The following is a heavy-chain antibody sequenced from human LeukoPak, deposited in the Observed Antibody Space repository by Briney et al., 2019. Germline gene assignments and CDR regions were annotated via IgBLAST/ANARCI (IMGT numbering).Heavy chain of an antibody. V-gene: IGHV3-74*01. CDR3: ARGRPHGNDY. J-gene: IGHJ4*02. D-gene: IGHD4-23*01. CDR2: ISRDWSSP. Sequence: GGSLRLSCAASGFPFSSYWMNWVRHAPGKGLVWVSRISRDWSSPTYADSVKGRLRISRDNAKNTLYLQMNSLRVENTAVYYCARGRPHGNDYWGEGTLVTVSS. CDR1: GFPFSSYW.